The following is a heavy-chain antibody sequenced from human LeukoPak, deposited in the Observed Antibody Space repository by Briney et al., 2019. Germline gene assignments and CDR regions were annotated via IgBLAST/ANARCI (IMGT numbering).Heavy chain of an antibody. Sequence: PGGSLRLSCAASGFTFSSYAMSWVRQAPGKGLEWVSAISGSGGSTYYADSVKGRFTVSRDNSKNTLYLQMNSLRAEDTAVYYCAKGNCSSTSCYYMDVWGKGTTVTVSS. D-gene: IGHD2-2*01. CDR1: GFTFSSYA. J-gene: IGHJ6*03. CDR2: ISGSGGST. V-gene: IGHV3-23*01. CDR3: AKGNCSSTSCYYMDV.